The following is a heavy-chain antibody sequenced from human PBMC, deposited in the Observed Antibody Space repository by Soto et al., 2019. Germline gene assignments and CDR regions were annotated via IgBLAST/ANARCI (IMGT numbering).Heavy chain of an antibody. D-gene: IGHD1-20*01. Sequence: PGESLKISCKGSGYSFTSYWMGWVRQMPGKGLEWMGIIYPGDSDTRYSPSFQGQVTISADKSISTAYLQWSSLKASDTAMYYCARLPYNSVYYYGMDVWGQGTTVTVYS. CDR3: ARLPYNSVYYYGMDV. CDR2: IYPGDSDT. J-gene: IGHJ6*02. CDR1: GYSFTSYW. V-gene: IGHV5-51*01.